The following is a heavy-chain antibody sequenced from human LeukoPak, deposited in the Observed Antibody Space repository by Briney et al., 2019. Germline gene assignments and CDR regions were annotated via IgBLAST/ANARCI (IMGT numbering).Heavy chain of an antibody. J-gene: IGHJ4*02. Sequence: PGGSLRLSCAASEFTFSSYAMSWVRQAPGKGLGWVSAISGSGGSTYYADSVKGRFTISRDNSKNTLYLQMNSLRAEDTAVYYCAKGRIVDTAYIAWGQGTLVTVSS. V-gene: IGHV3-23*01. CDR1: EFTFSSYA. D-gene: IGHD5-18*01. CDR2: ISGSGGST. CDR3: AKGRIVDTAYIA.